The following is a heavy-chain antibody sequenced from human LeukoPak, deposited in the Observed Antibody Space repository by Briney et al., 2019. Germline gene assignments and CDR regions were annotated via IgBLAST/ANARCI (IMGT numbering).Heavy chain of an antibody. V-gene: IGHV3-30*02. Sequence: GGSLRLTCAASGFTFSSYCMHWVRQAPGKGLEWVAFIRRDGCNKHHAVSVEGRFTISRDNSKTALYLQVNSLRVEDTAVYYCAKDPVQCGDTGWYFDLWGRGTRVTVSS. J-gene: IGHJ2*01. CDR1: GFTFSSYC. CDR3: AKDPVQCGDTGWYFDL. CDR2: IRRDGCNK. D-gene: IGHD4-17*01.